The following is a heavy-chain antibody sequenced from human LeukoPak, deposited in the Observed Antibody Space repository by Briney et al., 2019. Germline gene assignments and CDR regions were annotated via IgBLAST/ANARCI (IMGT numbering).Heavy chain of an antibody. J-gene: IGHJ4*02. Sequence: GGSLRLSCAASGFTVSSNYMSWVRQAPGKGLEWVSAISGSGGSTYYADSVKGRFTISRDNSKSTLYLQMNSMRAEDTAVYYCAKEYGYTYGEFDYWGQGTLVTVSS. V-gene: IGHV3-23*01. CDR2: ISGSGGST. D-gene: IGHD5-18*01. CDR1: GFTVSSNY. CDR3: AKEYGYTYGEFDY.